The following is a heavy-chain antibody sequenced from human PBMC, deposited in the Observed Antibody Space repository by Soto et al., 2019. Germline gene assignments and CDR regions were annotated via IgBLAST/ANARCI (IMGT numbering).Heavy chain of an antibody. J-gene: IGHJ6*03. D-gene: IGHD6-6*01. V-gene: IGHV3-23*01. Sequence: EVQLLESGGGLVQPGGSLRLSCAASGFTFSSYAMSWVRQAPGKGLEWVSAISGSGGSTYYADSVKGRITMARDNSKITLNLKRQCLKAEDTSEYERAKDRQRVYNYKMHVWSKVTTLTVSS. CDR2: ISGSGGST. CDR1: GFTFSSYA. CDR3: AKDRQRVYNYKMHV.